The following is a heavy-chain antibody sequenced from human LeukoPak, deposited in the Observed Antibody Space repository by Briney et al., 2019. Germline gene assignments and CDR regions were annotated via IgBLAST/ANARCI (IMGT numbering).Heavy chain of an antibody. V-gene: IGHV4-34*01. D-gene: IGHD6-6*01. J-gene: IGHJ4*02. CDR2: INHSGST. Sequence: SETLSLTCAVYGGSFSGYYWSWIRQPPGKGLEWIGEINHSGSTNYNPSLKSRVTISVDTSKNQFSLKLSSVTAADTAVYYCARGYSSSSAGGFDYWSQGTLVTVSS. CDR1: GGSFSGYY. CDR3: ARGYSSSSAGGFDY.